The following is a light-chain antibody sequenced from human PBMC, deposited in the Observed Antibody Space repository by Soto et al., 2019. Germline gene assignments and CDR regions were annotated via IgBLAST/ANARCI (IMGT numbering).Light chain of an antibody. CDR3: QQYGSSIT. J-gene: IGKJ5*01. CDR1: QSVSSSY. V-gene: IGKV3-20*01. CDR2: GAS. Sequence: EIVMTQSPSTLSVSPGERATLSCRASQSVSSSYLAWYQQKPGQAPRLLIYGASSRATGIPDRFSGSGSGTDFTLTINRLEPEDFAVYYCQQYGSSITFGQGTRLEI.